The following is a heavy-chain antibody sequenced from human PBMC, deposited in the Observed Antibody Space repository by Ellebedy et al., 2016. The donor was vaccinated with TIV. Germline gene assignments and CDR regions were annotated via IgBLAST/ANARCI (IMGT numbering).Heavy chain of an antibody. Sequence: GESLKISCAASGFTFSSYAMSWVRQDPGKGLEWVSAISGSGGSTYYADSVKGRFTISRDNSKNTLYLHMNSLSAEDTAVYYCAKDPDVWGSYTYPMSGLFDYWGQGTLVTVSS. V-gene: IGHV3-23*01. CDR2: ISGSGGST. D-gene: IGHD3-16*01. CDR3: AKDPDVWGSYTYPMSGLFDY. CDR1: GFTFSSYA. J-gene: IGHJ4*02.